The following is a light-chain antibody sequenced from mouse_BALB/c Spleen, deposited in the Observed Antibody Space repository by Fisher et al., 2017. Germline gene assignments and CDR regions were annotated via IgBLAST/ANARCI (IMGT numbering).Light chain of an antibody. J-gene: IGKJ1*01. Sequence: IVLTQSPAIMSASPGEKVTMTCSARSSVSSSYLYWYQQKPGSSPKLWIYSTSNLASGVPARFSGSGSGTSYSLTISSMEAEDAATYYCHQYHRSPRTFGGGTKLEIK. V-gene: IGKV4-74*01. CDR3: HQYHRSPRT. CDR1: SSVSSSY. CDR2: STS.